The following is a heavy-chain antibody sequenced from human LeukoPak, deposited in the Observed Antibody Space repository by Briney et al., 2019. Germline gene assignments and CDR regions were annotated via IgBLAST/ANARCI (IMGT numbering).Heavy chain of an antibody. CDR2: IYYTGNT. CDR1: GGSISNYY. D-gene: IGHD6-13*01. Sequence: SETLSLTYTVSGGSISNYYWNWIRQPPGKGLEWIGYIYYTGNTNYNPSLKSRVTISVDTSKNQFSLKLSSVTAADTAVYYCARDLEQQLRSGDYWGQGTLVTVSS. J-gene: IGHJ4*02. CDR3: ARDLEQQLRSGDY. V-gene: IGHV4-59*12.